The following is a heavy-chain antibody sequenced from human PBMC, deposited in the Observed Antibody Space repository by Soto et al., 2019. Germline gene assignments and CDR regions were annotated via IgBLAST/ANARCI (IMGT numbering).Heavy chain of an antibody. CDR1: GGSISSGDDF. CDR3: ARDRAKWKDYYYYGMDV. D-gene: IGHD1-20*01. CDR2: IYYSGST. V-gene: IGHV4-30-4*01. Sequence: QVQLQESGPGLVKPSQTLSLTCTVSGGSISSGDDFWTWIRQPPGKGLEWIGYIYYSGSTYSNPSLKRRLTMSVDTSKNQVSLKLSSVTAADTAVYYCARDRAKWKDYYYYGMDVWGQGTTVTVSS. J-gene: IGHJ6*02.